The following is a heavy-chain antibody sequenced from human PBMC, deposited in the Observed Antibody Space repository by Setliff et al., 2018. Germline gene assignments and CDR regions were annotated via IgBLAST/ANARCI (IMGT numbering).Heavy chain of an antibody. J-gene: IGHJ4*02. D-gene: IGHD1-26*01. Sequence: SETLSLTCAVSGASTTTYYWSWIRQPPGKGLEWIGYIFSGGSTKFNPPLKSRVTISVDTSKNPVSLRLVSVTAADTAIYYCGRHLGPWDPVYFWGQGTLVTVSS. V-gene: IGHV4-59*08. CDR2: IFSGGST. CDR1: GASTTTYY. CDR3: GRHLGPWDPVYF.